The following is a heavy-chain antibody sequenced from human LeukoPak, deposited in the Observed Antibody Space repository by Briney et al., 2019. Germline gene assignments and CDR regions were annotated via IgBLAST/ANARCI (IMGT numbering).Heavy chain of an antibody. CDR1: GFTFSSYS. CDR3: ARNYGDYSGADY. D-gene: IGHD4-17*01. V-gene: IGHV3-21*01. CDR2: ISSSSSYI. J-gene: IGHJ4*02. Sequence: GGSLRLSCAASGFTFSSYSMNWVRQAPGKGLEWVSSISSSSSYIYYADSVKGRFTISRDNARNSLYLQMNSLRAEDTAVYYCARNYGDYSGADYWGQGTLVTVSS.